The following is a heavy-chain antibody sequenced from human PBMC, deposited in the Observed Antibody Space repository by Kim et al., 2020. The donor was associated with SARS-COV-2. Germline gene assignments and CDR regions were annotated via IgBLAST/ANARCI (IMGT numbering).Heavy chain of an antibody. CDR3: ATWGIAVAGDYYGMDV. Sequence: GGSLRLSCAASGFTFDDYGMSWVRQAPGKGLEWVSGINWNGGSTGYADSVKGRFTISRDNAKNSLYLQMNSLRAEDTALYHCATWGIAVAGDYYGMDVWGQGTTVTVSS. D-gene: IGHD6-19*01. V-gene: IGHV3-20*01. J-gene: IGHJ6*02. CDR2: INWNGGST. CDR1: GFTFDDYG.